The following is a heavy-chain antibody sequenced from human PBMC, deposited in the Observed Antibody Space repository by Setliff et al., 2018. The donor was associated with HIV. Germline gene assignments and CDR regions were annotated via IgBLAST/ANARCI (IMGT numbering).Heavy chain of an antibody. CDR2: INHSGST. CDR1: GGSFSSYY. CDR3: AGESALSGQSD. D-gene: IGHD3-3*01. Sequence: PSETLSLTCAVYGGSFSSYYWSWIRQPPGKGLEWIGEINHSGSTNYNPSLKSRVTISVDTSKNQFSLKLTSVAAADTAVYYCAGESALSGQSDWGQGSRVTVSS. J-gene: IGHJ4*02. V-gene: IGHV4-34*01.